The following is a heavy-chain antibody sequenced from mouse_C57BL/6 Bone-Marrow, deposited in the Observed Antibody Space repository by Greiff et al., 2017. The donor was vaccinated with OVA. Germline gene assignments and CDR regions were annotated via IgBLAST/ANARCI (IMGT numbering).Heavy chain of an antibody. Sequence: QVQLQQSGAELVRPGTSVKVSCKASGYAFTNYLIEWVKQRPGQGLEWIGVINPGSGGTNYNEKFKGKATLTADKSSSTAYMQLSSLTSEDSAVYFCAGYYSNFHWYFDVWGTGTTVTVSS. J-gene: IGHJ1*03. CDR1: GYAFTNYL. D-gene: IGHD2-5*01. CDR3: AGYYSNFHWYFDV. V-gene: IGHV1-54*01. CDR2: INPGSGGT.